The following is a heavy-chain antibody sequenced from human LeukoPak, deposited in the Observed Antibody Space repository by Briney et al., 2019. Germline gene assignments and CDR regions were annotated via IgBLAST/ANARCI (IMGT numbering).Heavy chain of an antibody. Sequence: PSETLSLTCAVSGYSISSGYYWGWIRRPPGKGLEWIGSIYHSGSTYYNPSLKSRVTISVDTSKNQFSLKLSSVTAADTAVYYCARRPRVNYYDSSGYYLYYYYYMDVWGKGTTVTVSS. J-gene: IGHJ6*03. V-gene: IGHV4-38-2*01. CDR1: GYSISSGYY. CDR2: IYHSGST. D-gene: IGHD3-22*01. CDR3: ARRPRVNYYDSSGYYLYYYYYMDV.